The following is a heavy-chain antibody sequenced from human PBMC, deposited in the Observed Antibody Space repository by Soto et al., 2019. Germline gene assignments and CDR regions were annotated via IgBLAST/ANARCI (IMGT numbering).Heavy chain of an antibody. J-gene: IGHJ6*03. Sequence: ASVKVSCKASGYTFTSYGISWVRQAPGQGLEWMGIINPSGGSTSYAQKFQGRVTMTRDTSTSTVYMELSSLRSEDTAVYYCARERSPTARTHYYYYYMDVWGKGTTVTVSS. CDR1: GYTFTSYG. CDR2: INPSGGST. CDR3: ARERSPTARTHYYYYYMDV. V-gene: IGHV1-46*03. D-gene: IGHD3-16*01.